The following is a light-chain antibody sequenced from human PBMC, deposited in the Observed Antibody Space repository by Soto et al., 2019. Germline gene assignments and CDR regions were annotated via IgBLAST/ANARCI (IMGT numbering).Light chain of an antibody. CDR3: SSYAGSNKRV. J-gene: IGLJ2*01. Sequence: QSALTQPPSASGSPGQSVTISCTGTSSDIGGYDYVSWYQQHPGKAPKVMIYEVNKRPSGVPDRFSASKSGNTASLTVSGLQPEDEADYYCSSYAGSNKRVFGGGTKLTVL. CDR2: EVN. CDR1: SSDIGGYDY. V-gene: IGLV2-8*01.